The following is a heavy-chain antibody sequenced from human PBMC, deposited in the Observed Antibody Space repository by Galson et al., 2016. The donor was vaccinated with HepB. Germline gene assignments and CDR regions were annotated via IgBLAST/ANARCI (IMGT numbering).Heavy chain of an antibody. D-gene: IGHD4-17*01. CDR3: ARDPGLRNGMGG. CDR2: IYSGGDT. J-gene: IGHJ6*04. CDR1: AFSVSSDY. V-gene: IGHV3-66*02. Sequence: SLRLSCAASAFSVSSDYMSWVRQAPGKELEWVSVIYSGGDTYCADSVKGRFTISRDNSKNTLYLQMSSLRTEDTAVYFCARDPGLRNGMGGWGKGTTVTVSS.